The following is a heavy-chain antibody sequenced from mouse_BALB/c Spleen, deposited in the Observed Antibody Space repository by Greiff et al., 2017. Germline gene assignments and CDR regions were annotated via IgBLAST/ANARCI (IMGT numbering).Heavy chain of an antibody. J-gene: IGHJ4*01. D-gene: IGHD1-2*01. CDR1: GFTFSSYA. CDR2: ISSGGSYT. V-gene: IGHV5-9-3*01. Sequence: EVHLVESGGGLVKPGGSLKLSCAASGFTFSSYAMSWVRQTPEKRLEWVATISSGGSYTYYPDSVKGRFTISRDNAKNTLYLQMSSLRSEDTAMYYCARPPTATGAMDYWGQGTSVTVSS. CDR3: ARPPTATGAMDY.